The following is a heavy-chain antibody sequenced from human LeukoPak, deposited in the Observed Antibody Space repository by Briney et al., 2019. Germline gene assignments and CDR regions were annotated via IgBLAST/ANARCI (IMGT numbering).Heavy chain of an antibody. J-gene: IGHJ4*02. D-gene: IGHD2-21*02. CDR3: AKDRLLNCRGDCYIFDY. V-gene: IGHV3-30*02. CDR1: GFSFGSYG. CDR2: IRYDGSNK. Sequence: GGSLRLSCAASGFSFGSYGMHWVRQAPGKGLEWVAFIRYDGSNKYYADSVKGRFTISRDNSKNTLYLQMNSLRAEDTAVYYCAKDRLLNCRGDCYIFDYWGQGTVVTVSS.